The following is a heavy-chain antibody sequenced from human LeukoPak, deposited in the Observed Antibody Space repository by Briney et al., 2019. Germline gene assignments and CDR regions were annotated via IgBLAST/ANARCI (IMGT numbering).Heavy chain of an antibody. CDR1: GGSISSSSYY. Sequence: PSETLSLTCTVSGGSISSSSYYWGWIRQPPGKGLEWIGSIYYSGSTYYNPSLKSRVTISVDTSKNQFSLKLSSVTAADTAVYYCARVSGDYIDYWGQGTLVTVSS. CDR3: ARVSGDYIDY. V-gene: IGHV4-39*07. CDR2: IYYSGST. J-gene: IGHJ4*02. D-gene: IGHD3-3*02.